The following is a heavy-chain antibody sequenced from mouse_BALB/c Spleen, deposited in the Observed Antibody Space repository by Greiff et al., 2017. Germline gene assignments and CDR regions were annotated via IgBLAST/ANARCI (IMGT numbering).Heavy chain of an antibody. Sequence: VQLKESGPGLVKPSQSLSLTCTVTGYSITSDYAWNWIRQFPGNKLEWMGYISYSGSTSYNPSLKSRISITRDTSKNQFFLQLNSVTTEDTATYYCARDPSAKVWMDYWGQGTSVTVSS. CDR3: ARDPSAKVWMDY. CDR1: GYSITSDYA. D-gene: IGHD1-2*01. CDR2: ISYSGST. V-gene: IGHV3-2*02. J-gene: IGHJ4*01.